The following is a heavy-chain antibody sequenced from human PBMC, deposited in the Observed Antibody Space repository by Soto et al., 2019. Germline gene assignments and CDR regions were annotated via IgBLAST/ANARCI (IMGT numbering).Heavy chain of an antibody. V-gene: IGHV3-33*01. D-gene: IGHD3-3*01. CDR2: IWYDGSKK. Sequence: QVQVMESGGGVVQPGRSLRLSCAASGFTFSSFGMHWVRQAPGKGLEWVSLIWYDGSKKSYGDSVKGRFTISRDNSRNTVYLQMNSLRADDTAVYYCARDASYYSLWSGYYPSRNGMDVWGQGTTVTVSS. J-gene: IGHJ6*02. CDR3: ARDASYYSLWSGYYPSRNGMDV. CDR1: GFTFSSFG.